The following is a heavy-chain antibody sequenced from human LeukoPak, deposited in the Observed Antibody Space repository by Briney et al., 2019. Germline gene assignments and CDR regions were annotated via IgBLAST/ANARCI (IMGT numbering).Heavy chain of an antibody. CDR1: GGSISSYC. CDR3: ARDGDYGDFDTPGNWFDP. Sequence: SETLSLSCTASGGSISSYCWSWIRQPPGKGLEWIGSICYSGSTNYNPSLKSRVNISVDTSKNQCSLKLSSVTAADTAVYYCARDGDYGDFDTPGNWFDPWGQGTLVTVSS. D-gene: IGHD4-17*01. CDR2: ICYSGST. V-gene: IGHV4-59*01. J-gene: IGHJ5*02.